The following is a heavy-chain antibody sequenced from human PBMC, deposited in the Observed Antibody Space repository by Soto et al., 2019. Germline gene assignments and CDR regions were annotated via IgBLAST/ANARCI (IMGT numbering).Heavy chain of an antibody. CDR3: ARDSPPQHYYYGMEV. V-gene: IGHV3-53*01. CDR1: GFTVSSNY. D-gene: IGHD1-1*01. Sequence: GGSLRLSCAASGFTVSSNYMSWVRQAPGKGLEWVSVIYSGGSTYYADSVKGRFTISRDNSKNTLYLQMNSLRAEDTAVYYCARDSPPQHYYYGMEVWGQGTMVTVSS. J-gene: IGHJ6*02. CDR2: IYSGGST.